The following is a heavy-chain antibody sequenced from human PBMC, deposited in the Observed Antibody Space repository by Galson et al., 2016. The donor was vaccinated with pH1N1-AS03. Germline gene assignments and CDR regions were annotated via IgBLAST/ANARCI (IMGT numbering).Heavy chain of an antibody. CDR3: AHRFYCSGASFSDF. CDR2: IYWHDDK. Sequence: PALVKPTQTLTLTCTFSGFSLNDGGLGVGWIRQPPGKALEWLGMIYWHDDKRYKPSLQNRLTLTQGVSKSEVVLQMTNVDPDDPATYYCAHRFYCSGASFSDFWGQGIVVVVS. V-gene: IGHV2-5*01. CDR1: GFSLNDGGLG. D-gene: IGHD3-10*02. J-gene: IGHJ4*02.